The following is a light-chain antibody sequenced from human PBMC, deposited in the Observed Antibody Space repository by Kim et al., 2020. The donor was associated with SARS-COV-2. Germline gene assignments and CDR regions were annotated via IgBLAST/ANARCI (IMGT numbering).Light chain of an antibody. CDR1: SSDVGGYNY. CDR3: SSYTSSILFV. Sequence: QSVLTQPASVSGSPGQSITISCTGTSSDVGGYNYVSWYQQHPGKAPKLMIYDVSKRPSGVSNRFSGSKSGNTASLTISGLQAEDEADYYCSSYTSSILFVFGTGTKVTVL. J-gene: IGLJ1*01. V-gene: IGLV2-14*01. CDR2: DVS.